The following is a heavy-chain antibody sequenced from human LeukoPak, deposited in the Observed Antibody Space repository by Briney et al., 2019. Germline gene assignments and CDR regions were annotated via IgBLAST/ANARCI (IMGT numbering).Heavy chain of an antibody. CDR1: GFTVGNNH. J-gene: IGHJ3*02. CDR2: IDNNGKT. D-gene: IGHD1-14*01. V-gene: IGHV3-53*01. CDR3: AKDYRAFDI. Sequence: GGSLRLSCVVSGFTVGNNHLSWVRQAPGKGLEWVSLIDNNGKTYYADSVKGRFTISRDNSKNTLYLQMNSLRAEDTAVYYCAKDYRAFDIWGQGAMVTVSS.